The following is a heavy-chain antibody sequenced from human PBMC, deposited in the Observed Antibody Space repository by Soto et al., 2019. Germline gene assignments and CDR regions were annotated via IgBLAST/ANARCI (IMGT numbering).Heavy chain of an antibody. CDR1: GASISSGDYF. CDR2: IYDSGSS. Sequence: SETLSLTCTVSGASISSGDYFWSWIRQSPGKGLEWIGYIYDSGSSYYNPSLQSRGTMSVDTSKNQFSLKLSSVTAADTAVYYCARAKGYISGPKKFDHWGQGTPVTVSS. J-gene: IGHJ4*02. D-gene: IGHD5-12*01. CDR3: ARAKGYISGPKKFDH. V-gene: IGHV4-30-4*01.